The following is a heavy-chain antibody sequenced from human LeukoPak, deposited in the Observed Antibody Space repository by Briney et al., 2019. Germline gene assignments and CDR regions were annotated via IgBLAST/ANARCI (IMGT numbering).Heavy chain of an antibody. CDR1: GYTFTSYD. J-gene: IGHJ4*02. V-gene: IGHV1-8*01. CDR2: MNPNSGNT. Sequence: VASVKVSCTASGYTFTSYDINWVRQATGQGLEWMGWMNPNSGNTGYAQKFQGRVTMTRNTSISTAYMELSSLRSEDTAVYYCARGGKFGDIVVVPAIDYWGQGTLVTVSS. D-gene: IGHD2-2*01. CDR3: ARGGKFGDIVVVPAIDY.